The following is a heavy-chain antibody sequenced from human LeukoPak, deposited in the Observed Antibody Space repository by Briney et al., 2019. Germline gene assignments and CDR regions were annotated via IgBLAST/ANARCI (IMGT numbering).Heavy chain of an antibody. CDR2: ISSSTI. Sequence: GGSLRLSCAASGFTFSSYSMNWVRQAPGKGLEWVSYISSSTIYYADSVKGRFTISRDNAKNSLYLQMNSLRAEDTAVYYCARERSRRITMLDAFDIWGQGTMVTVSS. D-gene: IGHD3-10*02. J-gene: IGHJ3*02. CDR3: ARERSRRITMLDAFDI. CDR1: GFTFSSYS. V-gene: IGHV3-48*04.